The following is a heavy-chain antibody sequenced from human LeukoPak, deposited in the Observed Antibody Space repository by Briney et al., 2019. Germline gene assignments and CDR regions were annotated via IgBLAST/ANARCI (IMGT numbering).Heavy chain of an antibody. CDR2: INSDGSST. D-gene: IGHD6-19*01. Sequence: GGSLRLSCAASGFTFSTYAVNWVRQAPGKGLVWVSRINSDGSSTSYADSVKGRFTISRDNAKNTLYLQMNSLRAEDTAVYYCARDQQWLVLGAFDIWGQGTMVTVSS. CDR1: GFTFSTYA. V-gene: IGHV3-74*01. J-gene: IGHJ3*02. CDR3: ARDQQWLVLGAFDI.